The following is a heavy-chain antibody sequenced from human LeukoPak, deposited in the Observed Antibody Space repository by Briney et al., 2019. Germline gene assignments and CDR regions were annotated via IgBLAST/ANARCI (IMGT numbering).Heavy chain of an antibody. CDR3: AKDIGWEQWRGYFQH. J-gene: IGHJ1*01. Sequence: GGSLRLSCAASGFTFSSYSMNWVRQAPGKGLEWVSSISGSSSYIYYADSVKGRFTISRDNAKNSLYLQMNSLRAEDTALYYCAKDIGWEQWRGYFQHWGQGTLVTVSS. D-gene: IGHD6-19*01. CDR2: ISGSSSYI. CDR1: GFTFSSYS. V-gene: IGHV3-21*04.